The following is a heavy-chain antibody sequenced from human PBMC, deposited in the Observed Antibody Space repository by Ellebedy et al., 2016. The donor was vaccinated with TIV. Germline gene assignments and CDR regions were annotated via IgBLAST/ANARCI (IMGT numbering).Heavy chain of an antibody. Sequence: GESLKISXAASGFTFSSYWMSWVRQAPGKGLEWVANIKHDGSKKYYADSVKGRFTISRDNSKNTLYLQMNSLRAEDTAVYYCAKTGMARGYYFDYWGQGTLVTVSS. V-gene: IGHV3-7*01. CDR1: GFTFSSYW. J-gene: IGHJ4*02. D-gene: IGHD5-24*01. CDR3: AKTGMARGYYFDY. CDR2: IKHDGSKK.